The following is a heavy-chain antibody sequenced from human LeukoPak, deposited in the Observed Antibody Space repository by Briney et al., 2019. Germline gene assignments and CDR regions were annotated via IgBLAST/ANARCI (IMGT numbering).Heavy chain of an antibody. D-gene: IGHD3/OR15-3a*01. Sequence: GASVKLSCQASGYNFADHYVHWVRQAPGQGLEWMGWINPKSGGTDYAQKFQGRVAMTSDTSIRTGYMELSNLTSYDTAVYYCARVDNRDWYYFDYWGQGSLVTVSS. V-gene: IGHV1-2*02. CDR1: GYNFADHY. J-gene: IGHJ4*02. CDR3: ARVDNRDWYYFDY. CDR2: INPKSGGT.